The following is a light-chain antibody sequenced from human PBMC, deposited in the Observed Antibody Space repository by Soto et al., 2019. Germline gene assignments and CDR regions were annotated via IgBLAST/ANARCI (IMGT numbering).Light chain of an antibody. J-gene: IGKJ2*01. CDR3: QQYYSIPFT. Sequence: DFVMTQAPDSLAVSLGERATINCKSSQSVLYNSNNKNHLGWFQQKPGHPPKLLIYGASFRPSGVPDRVSGSGSGRDFTLTISSLQAEDVDVYYCQQYYSIPFTFGQGTKLEI. CDR1: QSVLYNSNNKNH. V-gene: IGKV4-1*01. CDR2: GAS.